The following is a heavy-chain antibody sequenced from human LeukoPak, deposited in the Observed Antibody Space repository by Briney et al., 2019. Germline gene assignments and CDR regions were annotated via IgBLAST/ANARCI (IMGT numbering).Heavy chain of an antibody. CDR1: GGSISCSY. D-gene: IGHD6-13*01. CDR2: IYTSGST. Sequence: SDALSLTCTVSGGSISCSYGSWIRQPAGKGLEWIGRIYTSGSTNYNPSLKSRVTMSVDTSKNQFSLKLSSVTAADTAVYYCARDSGSSWYRSNAFDIWGQGTMVTVSS. V-gene: IGHV4-4*07. CDR3: ARDSGSSWYRSNAFDI. J-gene: IGHJ3*02.